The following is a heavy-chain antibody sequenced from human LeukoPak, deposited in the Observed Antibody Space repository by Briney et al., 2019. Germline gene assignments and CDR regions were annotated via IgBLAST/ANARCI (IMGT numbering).Heavy chain of an antibody. J-gene: IGHJ5*02. CDR3: ARHSGGTYYVSLDP. CDR1: GGSISSYY. CDR2: IYYSGST. V-gene: IGHV4-59*08. D-gene: IGHD1-26*01. Sequence: NPSETLSLTCTVSGGSISSYYWSWIRQPPGKGLEWVGYIYYSGSTNYNPSLKSRVTISVDTSKNQFSLKLSSVTAGDTAVYYCARHSGGTYYVSLDPWGQGTLVTVSS.